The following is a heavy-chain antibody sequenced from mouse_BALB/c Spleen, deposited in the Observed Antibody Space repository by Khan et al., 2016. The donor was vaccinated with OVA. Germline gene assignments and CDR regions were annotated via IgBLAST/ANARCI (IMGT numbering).Heavy chain of an antibody. J-gene: IGHJ4*01. Sequence: QVQLKESGPGLVAPSQSLSITCTVSGFSLSRYSVHWVRQPPGKDLEWLGMIWGGGSTDYNSALKSRLSISKDNSKSQVFLKMNSLQTNDTAMYYCARAYYRYDGYYAMDYWGQGTSVTVSS. CDR1: GFSLSRYS. CDR2: IWGGGST. V-gene: IGHV2-6-4*01. D-gene: IGHD2-14*01. CDR3: ARAYYRYDGYYAMDY.